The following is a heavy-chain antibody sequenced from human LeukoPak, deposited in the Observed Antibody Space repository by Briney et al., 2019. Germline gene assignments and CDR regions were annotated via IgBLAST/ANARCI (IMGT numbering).Heavy chain of an antibody. CDR1: GFTLSDYY. D-gene: IGHD6-13*01. CDR2: ISSSGSTI. Sequence: PGGSLRLSCAASGFTLSDYYMSWIRQAPGKGMEWVSYISSSGSTIYYADSVKGRFTISRDNAKNSLYLQMNSLRAEDTAVYYCARAFSSSWYVDYYYYMDVWGKGTTVTVSS. V-gene: IGHV3-11*04. CDR3: ARAFSSSWYVDYYYYMDV. J-gene: IGHJ6*03.